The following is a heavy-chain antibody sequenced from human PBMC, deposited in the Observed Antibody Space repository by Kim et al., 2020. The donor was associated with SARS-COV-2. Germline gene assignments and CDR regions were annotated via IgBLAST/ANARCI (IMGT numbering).Heavy chain of an antibody. CDR2: ISSSSSYI. Sequence: GGSLRLSCAASGFTFSSYSMNWVRQAPGKGLEWVSSISSSSSYIYYADSVKGRFTISRDNAKNSLYLQMNSLRAEDTAVYYCARDNSGRRIAARPAYYGMAVWGKGPTVPVSS. D-gene: IGHD6-6*01. CDR1: GFTFSSYS. V-gene: IGHV3-21*01. J-gene: IGHJ6*04. CDR3: ARDNSGRRIAARPAYYGMAV.